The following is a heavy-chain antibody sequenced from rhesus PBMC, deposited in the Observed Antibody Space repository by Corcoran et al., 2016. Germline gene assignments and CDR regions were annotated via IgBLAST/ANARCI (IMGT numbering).Heavy chain of an antibody. CDR3: ATLWEVVSDY. Sequence: EVQLVQSGDEVKKPGASVKISCKASGYTFTDYYLHWVRQAPGKGLEWMGRVDPEYGEAIHAQNFQDRVTITAEPSTDTAYMELSSLRSEDTAVYYCATLWEVVSDYWGQGVLVTVSS. CDR1: GYTFTDYY. D-gene: IGHD2-21*01. J-gene: IGHJ4*01. V-gene: IGHV1-111*02. CDR2: VDPEYGEA.